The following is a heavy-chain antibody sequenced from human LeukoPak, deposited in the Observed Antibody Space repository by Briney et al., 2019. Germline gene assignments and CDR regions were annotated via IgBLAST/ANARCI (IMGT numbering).Heavy chain of an antibody. V-gene: IGHV1-69*06. J-gene: IGHJ6*03. CDR2: TIPIFGAA. CDR1: GGTFSRYG. CDR3: ARGRDYMDV. Sequence: ASVKVSCKASGGTFSRYGISWVRQARGQGLEWMGETIPIFGAANYAQKFQGRVTITADKSTNIVYMELSSLRSDDTAMYYCARGRDYMDVWGKGTTVTISS.